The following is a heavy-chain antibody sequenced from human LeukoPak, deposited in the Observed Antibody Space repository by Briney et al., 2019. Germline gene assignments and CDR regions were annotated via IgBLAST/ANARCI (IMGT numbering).Heavy chain of an antibody. CDR3: ARDGPAAGTKDYYYHMDV. V-gene: IGHV1-46*01. CDR1: GYTFTSYY. CDR2: INPSGGST. Sequence: ASVKVSCKASGYTFTSYYMHWVRQAPGQGLEWMGIINPSGGSTSYAQKFQGRVTMTRDTSTSTVYMELSSLRSEDTAVYYCARDGPAAGTKDYYYHMDVWGKGTTVTVSS. D-gene: IGHD6-13*01. J-gene: IGHJ6*03.